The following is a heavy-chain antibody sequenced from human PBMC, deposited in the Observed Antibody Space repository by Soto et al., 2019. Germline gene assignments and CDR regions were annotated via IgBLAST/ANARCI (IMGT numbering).Heavy chain of an antibody. D-gene: IGHD6-13*01. V-gene: IGHV3-48*04. CDR3: ARGSSWVDY. J-gene: IGHJ4*02. Sequence: PGGSLRLSCAASGFTFSTYSMNWVRQAPGKGLEWVSYISSVGSNIHYADSVRGRFTISRDNAKNSLYPQMNSLRVEDTAVYYCARGSSWVDYWGQGALVTVSS. CDR1: GFTFSTYS. CDR2: ISSVGSNI.